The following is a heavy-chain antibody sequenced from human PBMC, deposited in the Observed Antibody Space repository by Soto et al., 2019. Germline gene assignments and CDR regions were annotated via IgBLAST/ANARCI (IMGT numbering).Heavy chain of an antibody. Sequence: ESLSLTCTVSGGSISSYYWSWIRQPPGKGLEWIGYIYYSGSTNYNPSLKSRVTISVDTSKNQFSLKLSSVTAADTAVYYCARLPAIAARPYYYYYMDVWGKGTTVTVSS. V-gene: IGHV4-59*08. CDR3: ARLPAIAARPYYYYYMDV. J-gene: IGHJ6*03. CDR1: GGSISSYY. CDR2: IYYSGST. D-gene: IGHD6-6*01.